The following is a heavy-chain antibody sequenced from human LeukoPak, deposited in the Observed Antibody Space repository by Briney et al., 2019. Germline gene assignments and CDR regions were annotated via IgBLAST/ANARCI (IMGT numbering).Heavy chain of an antibody. CDR2: IKQDGSET. CDR3: GSTNSFSY. V-gene: IGHV3-7*01. J-gene: IGHJ4*02. Sequence: GGSLRLSCAAPGFAFSNYWMNWARQAPGKGLEWVANIKQDGSETNYVDSVKGRFTISRDNAKNSLYLQMNSLRAEDTALYCCGSTNSFSYWGRGTLVTVSS. D-gene: IGHD2-15*01. CDR1: GFAFSNYW.